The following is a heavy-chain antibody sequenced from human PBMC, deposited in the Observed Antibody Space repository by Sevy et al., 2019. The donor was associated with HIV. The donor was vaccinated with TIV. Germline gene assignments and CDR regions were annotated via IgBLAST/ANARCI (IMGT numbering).Heavy chain of an antibody. CDR3: AKASLGSGNYGWFDP. D-gene: IGHD3-10*01. CDR2: IRYDGSKK. J-gene: IGHJ5*02. V-gene: IGHV3-30*02. CDR1: GFTFSNYG. Sequence: GSLRLSCAASGFTFSNYGMHWVRQAPGKGLEWVAFIRYDGSKKYYADSVKGRFTISRDNSKNTLYVQMNSLRVEDTAVYYCAKASLGSGNYGWFDPWGQGTLVTVSS.